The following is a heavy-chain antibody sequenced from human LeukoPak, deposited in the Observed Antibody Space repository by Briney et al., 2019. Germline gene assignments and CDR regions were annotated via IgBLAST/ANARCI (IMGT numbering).Heavy chain of an antibody. CDR1: GFTFSSYA. Sequence: PGGSLRLSCAASGFTFSSYAMHWVRQAPGKGLEWVAVISYDGSNKYYADSVKGRFTISRDNSKNTLYLQMNSLRAEDTAVYYCAREVMISGFDYWGQGTLVTVSS. V-gene: IGHV3-30-3*01. CDR3: AREVMISGFDY. CDR2: ISYDGSNK. D-gene: IGHD3-10*01. J-gene: IGHJ4*02.